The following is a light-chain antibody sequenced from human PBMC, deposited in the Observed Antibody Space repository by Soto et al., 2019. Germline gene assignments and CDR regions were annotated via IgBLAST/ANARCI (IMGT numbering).Light chain of an antibody. Sequence: QSVLTQPASVSGSPGQSITISCTGTSSDVGSYNLVSWYQQHPGKAPKLMIYEVSKRPSGVSYRFSGSKSGNTASLTISGLKAEEEADYYCCSYAGSSTYVFGTGTKVTV. CDR1: SSDVGSYNL. V-gene: IGLV2-23*02. CDR3: CSYAGSSTYV. J-gene: IGLJ1*01. CDR2: EVS.